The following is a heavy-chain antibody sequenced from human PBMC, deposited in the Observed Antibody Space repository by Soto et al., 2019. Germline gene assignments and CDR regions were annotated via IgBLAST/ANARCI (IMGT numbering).Heavy chain of an antibody. V-gene: IGHV4-39*01. CDR1: GDSVSSSSYY. D-gene: IGHD3-16*01. CDR3: ARLHYDTYFDY. Sequence: SETLSLTCTVSGDSVSSSSYYLAWIRQPPGTWLEWIATIYYIGNTYYNPSLKRLVTISVDTSKTQFSLKLSSVTAADTAVYFCARLHYDTYFDYWGQGTPVTVSS. J-gene: IGHJ4*02. CDR2: IYYIGNT.